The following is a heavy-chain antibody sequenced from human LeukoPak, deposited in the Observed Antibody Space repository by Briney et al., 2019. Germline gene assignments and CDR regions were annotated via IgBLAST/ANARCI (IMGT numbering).Heavy chain of an antibody. D-gene: IGHD1-1*01. CDR2: INQNENEE. V-gene: IGHV3-7*01. CDR3: VNDQARERGY. CDR1: GFTFGHYW. J-gene: IGHJ4*02. Sequence: GGSLRLSCVVSGFTFGHYWMSWVRQAPGKGLEWVANINQNENEEYYVDSVKGRFTVFRDNAKNSLYLQMSSLRAEDTAVYYCVNDQARERGYWGQGTLVTVFS.